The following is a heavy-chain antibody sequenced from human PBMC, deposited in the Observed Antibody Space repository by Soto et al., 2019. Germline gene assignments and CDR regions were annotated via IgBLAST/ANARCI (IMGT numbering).Heavy chain of an antibody. V-gene: IGHV1-2*02. Sequence: GASVKVSCKASGYTFSDYYTHWVRQAPGQGLEWMGLINPNSGGTDYAQKFQGRVSMTRDTSITTAYMELRSLRHDDTAVYYCARLDSGSCQDVFDXWGQVTLVTVS. CDR2: INPNSGGT. J-gene: IGHJ3*02. D-gene: IGHD1-26*01. CDR3: ARLDSGSCQDVFDX. CDR1: GYTFSDYY.